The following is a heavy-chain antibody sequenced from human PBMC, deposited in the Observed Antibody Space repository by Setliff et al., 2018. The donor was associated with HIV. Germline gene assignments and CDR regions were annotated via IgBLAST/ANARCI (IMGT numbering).Heavy chain of an antibody. CDR1: GGSISTYY. D-gene: IGHD3-22*01. V-gene: IGHV4-59*01. Sequence: SETLSLTCTVSGGSISTYYWSWIRQPPGKGLEWIGYINKSGSSIYNPSLKSRVTISVDTSKNQFSLMLSSVTAADTAVYYCARLGDYDSSGYSWFDYWGQGTLVTVSS. CDR2: INKSGSS. CDR3: ARLGDYDSSGYSWFDY. J-gene: IGHJ4*02.